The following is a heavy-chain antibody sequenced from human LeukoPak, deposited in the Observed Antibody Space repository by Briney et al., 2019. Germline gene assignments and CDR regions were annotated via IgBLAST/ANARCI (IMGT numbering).Heavy chain of an antibody. CDR2: ISSSSSYI. J-gene: IGHJ3*02. Sequence: GGSLRLSCAASGFTFSSYSMNWVRQAPGKGLEWVSSISSSSSYIYYADSVKGRFTISRDNAKNSLYLQMNSLRAEDTAVYYCARPSGYYEVSAFDIWGQGTMVTVSS. D-gene: IGHD3-3*01. CDR1: GFTFSSYS. V-gene: IGHV3-21*01. CDR3: ARPSGYYEVSAFDI.